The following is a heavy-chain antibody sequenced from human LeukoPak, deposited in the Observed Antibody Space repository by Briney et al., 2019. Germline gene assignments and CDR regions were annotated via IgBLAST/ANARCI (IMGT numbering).Heavy chain of an antibody. CDR1: GFTFSSYG. Sequence: GGSLRLSCAASGFTFSSYGMHWVRQAPGKGPEWVAVISYDGSNKYYADSVKGRFTISRDNSKNTLYLQMNSLRAEDTAVYYCAKDKSGYFDYWGQGTLVTVSS. CDR3: AKDKSGYFDY. J-gene: IGHJ4*02. D-gene: IGHD6-25*01. CDR2: ISYDGSNK. V-gene: IGHV3-30*18.